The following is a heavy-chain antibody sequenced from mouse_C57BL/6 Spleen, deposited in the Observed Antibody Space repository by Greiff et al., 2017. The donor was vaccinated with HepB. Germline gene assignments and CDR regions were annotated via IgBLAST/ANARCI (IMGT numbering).Heavy chain of an antibody. Sequence: EVQLQQSGPELVKPGASVKISCKASGYTFTDYYMNWVKQSHGKSLEWIGDINPNNGGTSYNQKFKGKATLTVDKSSSTAYMELRSLTSEDSAVYYCAREGTVVATDFDYWGQGTTLTVSS. D-gene: IGHD1-1*01. CDR3: AREGTVVATDFDY. CDR2: INPNNGGT. CDR1: GYTFTDYY. J-gene: IGHJ2*01. V-gene: IGHV1-26*01.